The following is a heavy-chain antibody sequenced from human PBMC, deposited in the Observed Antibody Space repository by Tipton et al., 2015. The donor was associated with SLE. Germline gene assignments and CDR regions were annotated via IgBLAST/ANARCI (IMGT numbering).Heavy chain of an antibody. J-gene: IGHJ4*02. CDR1: GFAFSSHW. V-gene: IGHV3-30*02. CDR2: IRYDGANK. CDR3: AKDLAYRGGLDY. D-gene: IGHD2-21*01. Sequence: SLRLSCAASGFAFSSHWMHWVRQAPGKGLEWLAFIRYDGANKYYADSVKDRFSISRDHYKNTLYLQMNSLSAEGTAVYYCAKDLAYRGGLDYWGQGTLVTVSS.